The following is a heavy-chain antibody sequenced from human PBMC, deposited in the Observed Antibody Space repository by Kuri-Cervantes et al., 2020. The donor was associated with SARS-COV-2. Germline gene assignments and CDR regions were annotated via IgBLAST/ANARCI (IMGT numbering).Heavy chain of an antibody. Sequence: KVSCKGSGYSFTSYWIGWVRQMPGKGLEWMGIIYPGDSDTRYSPPFQGQVTISADKSISTAYLQWSSLKASDTAMYYCARHLSFDSRNYYYYYMDVWGKGTTVTVSS. CDR2: IYPGDSDT. J-gene: IGHJ6*03. D-gene: IGHD3-16*02. CDR1: GYSFTSYW. V-gene: IGHV5-51*01. CDR3: ARHLSFDSRNYYYYYMDV.